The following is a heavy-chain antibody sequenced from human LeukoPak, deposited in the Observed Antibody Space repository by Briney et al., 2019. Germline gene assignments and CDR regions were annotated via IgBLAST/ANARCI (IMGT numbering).Heavy chain of an antibody. CDR1: GGTFMGGTSNNYA. V-gene: IGHV1-69*04. CDR3: ARLSGRVVDGGKDYYYYYMDV. Sequence: GASVKVSCKASGGTFMGGTSNNYAINWVRQAPGQGLEWLGRIMPSLGIGNYPQKFQGRVTITTDESTSTAYMELSSLRSEDTAVYYCARLSGRVVDGGKDYYYYYMDVWGKGTTVTVSS. J-gene: IGHJ6*03. D-gene: IGHD4-23*01. CDR2: IMPSLGIG.